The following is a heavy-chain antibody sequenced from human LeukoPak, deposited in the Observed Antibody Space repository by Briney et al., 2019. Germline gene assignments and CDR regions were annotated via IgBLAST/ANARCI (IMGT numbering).Heavy chain of an antibody. CDR2: TKSKTDGGTT. Sequence: PGGSLRLSCAASGFTFSSAWMSWVRQAPGKGLEWVGRTKSKTDGGTTDYAAPVKGRFTISRDDSKNTLFLQMNSLKTEDTAVYYCTTDLYRTLLVWANGDSSAASDIWGQGTMVSVCS. D-gene: IGHD4-17*01. V-gene: IGHV3-15*01. CDR1: GFTFSSAW. CDR3: TTDLYRTLLVWANGDSSAASDI. J-gene: IGHJ3*02.